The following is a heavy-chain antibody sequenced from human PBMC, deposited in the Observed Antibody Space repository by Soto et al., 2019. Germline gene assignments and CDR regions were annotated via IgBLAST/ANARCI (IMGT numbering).Heavy chain of an antibody. CDR1: GGSISSSNYY. V-gene: IGHV4-39*07. CDR3: ARGPAVVRRNWFDP. Sequence: PWETLSLTCTVSGGSISSSNYYWGWIRQPPGKGLEWIGSIYYSGSTNYNPSLKSRVTISVDTSKNQFSLKLSSVTAADTPVYYCARGPAVVRRNWFDPWGQGTLVTVSS. J-gene: IGHJ5*02. CDR2: IYYSGST. D-gene: IGHD2-15*01.